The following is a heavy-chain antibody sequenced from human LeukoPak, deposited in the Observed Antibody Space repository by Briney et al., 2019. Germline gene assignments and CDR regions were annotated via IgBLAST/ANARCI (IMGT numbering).Heavy chain of an antibody. CDR2: INHSGST. Sequence: PSETLSLTCAVYGGSFSGYYWSWIRQPPGKGLEWIGEINHSGSTNYNPSLKSRVTISVDTSKNQFSLKLSSVTAADTAVYYCARHFGISGYFDWLLTLYFDYWGQGTLVTVSS. J-gene: IGHJ4*02. V-gene: IGHV4-34*01. CDR1: GGSFSGYY. CDR3: ARHFGISGYFDWLLTLYFDY. D-gene: IGHD3-9*01.